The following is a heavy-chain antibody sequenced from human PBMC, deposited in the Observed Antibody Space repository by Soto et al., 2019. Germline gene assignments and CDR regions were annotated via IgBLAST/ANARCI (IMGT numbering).Heavy chain of an antibody. V-gene: IGHV3-30-3*01. D-gene: IGHD4-4*01. CDR2: ISYDGSNK. CDR3: ARPLWRDDYNWAYFDL. CDR1: GFTFSSYA. J-gene: IGHJ2*01. Sequence: QVQLVESGGGVVQPGRSLRLSCAASGFTFSSYAMHWVRQAPGKGLEWVAVISYDGSNKYYADSVKGRFTISTDNSKNTLYLQMNSLRAVDTAVYYCARPLWRDDYNWAYFDLWGRGTLVTFSS.